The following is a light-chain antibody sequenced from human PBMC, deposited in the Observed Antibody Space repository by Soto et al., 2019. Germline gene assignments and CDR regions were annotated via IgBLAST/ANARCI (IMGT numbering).Light chain of an antibody. CDR2: GAS. Sequence: EIVLTQSPGTLSLSPGERATLPCRASQSVISNYLAWYQQKPGQAPRLLIYGASNRATGIPDRFRGSGSGTDFTLTISRLEPEDCAVYYCQQFRSSPPMYTFGQGTKLEIK. CDR1: QSVISNY. J-gene: IGKJ2*01. CDR3: QQFRSSPPMYT. V-gene: IGKV3-20*01.